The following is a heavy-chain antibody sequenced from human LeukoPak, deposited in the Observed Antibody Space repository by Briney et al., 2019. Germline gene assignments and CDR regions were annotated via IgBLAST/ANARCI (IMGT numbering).Heavy chain of an antibody. V-gene: IGHV1-69*05. Sequence: ASVKVSCKASGGTFSSCAISWVRQAPGQGLEWMGGIIPIFGTANYAQKFQGRVTITTDESTSTAYMELSSLRSEDTAVYYCASNYYDSSGYYPHFDYWGQGTLVTVSS. CDR1: GGTFSSCA. CDR3: ASNYYDSSGYYPHFDY. D-gene: IGHD3-22*01. CDR2: IIPIFGTA. J-gene: IGHJ4*02.